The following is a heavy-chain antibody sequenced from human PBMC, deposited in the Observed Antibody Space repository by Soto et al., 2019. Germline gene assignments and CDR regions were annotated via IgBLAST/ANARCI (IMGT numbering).Heavy chain of an antibody. D-gene: IGHD6-13*01. Sequence: QVQLVESGGGVVQPGGSLRLSCAASGFTFSSYAMHWVRQAPGKGLEWVAVISYDGSNKYYADSVKGRFTISRDNSKNTLYLQMNSLRAEDTAVYYCARGERGSSWYTANYGFDPWGQGTLVTVSS. V-gene: IGHV3-30-3*01. CDR3: ARGERGSSWYTANYGFDP. CDR1: GFTFSSYA. CDR2: ISYDGSNK. J-gene: IGHJ5*02.